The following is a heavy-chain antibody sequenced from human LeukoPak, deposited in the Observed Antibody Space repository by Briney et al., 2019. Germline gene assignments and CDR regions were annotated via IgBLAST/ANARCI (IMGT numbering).Heavy chain of an antibody. D-gene: IGHD3-3*01. CDR1: GFTFDDYA. CDR3: AKDKAYYDFWSGYYDY. Sequence: GRSLRLSCAASGFTFDDYAMPWVRHAPGKGLEWVSGISWNSGSIGYADSVKGRFTISRDNAKNSLYLQMNSLRAEDTALYYCAKDKAYYDFWSGYYDYWGQGTLVTVSS. V-gene: IGHV3-9*01. J-gene: IGHJ4*02. CDR2: ISWNSGSI.